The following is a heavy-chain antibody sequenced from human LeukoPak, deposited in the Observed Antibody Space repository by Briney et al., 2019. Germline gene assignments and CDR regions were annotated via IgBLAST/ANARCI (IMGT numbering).Heavy chain of an antibody. CDR2: IRYDGSNK. J-gene: IGHJ4*02. V-gene: IGHV3-30*02. CDR1: GFTFSSYG. CDR3: AKDGEDGYNWTSYFDY. Sequence: PGGSLRLSCAASGFTFSSYGMHWVRQAPGKGLEWVAFIRYDGSNKYYADSVKGRFTISRDNSKNTLYLQMNSLRAEDTAVYYCAKDGEDGYNWTSYFDYWGQGTLVTVSS. D-gene: IGHD5-24*01.